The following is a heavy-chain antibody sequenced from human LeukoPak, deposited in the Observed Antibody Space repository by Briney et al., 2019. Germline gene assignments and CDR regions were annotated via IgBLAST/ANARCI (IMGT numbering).Heavy chain of an antibody. D-gene: IGHD1-26*01. CDR2: FDPEDGGT. V-gene: IGHV1-24*01. J-gene: IGHJ4*02. CDR1: GYTLTELS. CDR3: ARDPTRGSYSPNLFFDY. Sequence: ASVKVSCKVSGYTLTELSMHWVRQAPGKGLEWMGGFDPEDGGTIYAQKFQGRVTITADESTSTAYMELSSLRSEDTAVYYCARDPTRGSYSPNLFFDYWGQGTLVTVSS.